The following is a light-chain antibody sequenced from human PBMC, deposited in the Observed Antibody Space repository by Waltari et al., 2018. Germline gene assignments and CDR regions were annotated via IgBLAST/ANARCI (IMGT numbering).Light chain of an antibody. CDR1: TSDVGGYDF. J-gene: IGLJ3*02. CDR2: YVR. V-gene: IGLV2-11*01. CDR3: CSHGGFDTFWV. Sequence: QSALTQPRSVSGSPGQSVTISCTGTTSDVGGYDFVPWYQQHPGKAPKLIIYYVRQRPSGVPDRFSGSKSGNTASLTITGLRDDDEAEYFCCSHGGFDTFWVFGGGTKVIVL.